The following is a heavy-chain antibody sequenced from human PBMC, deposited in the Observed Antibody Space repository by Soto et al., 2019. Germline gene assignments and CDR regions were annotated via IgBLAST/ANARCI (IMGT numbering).Heavy chain of an antibody. J-gene: IGHJ4*02. CDR2: IGASGDIT. Sequence: PGWSLRLSCAASGFSFTNFAMSWVRQAPGKGLEWVAGIGASGDITWYADSVKGRLSISRDNSKNTLYLQLNSLRFEDTAVYYFAKDDFPDCGDDYFDYWGPGTRATVSS. D-gene: IGHD2-21*02. CDR1: GFSFTNFA. CDR3: AKDDFPDCGDDYFDY. V-gene: IGHV3-23*01.